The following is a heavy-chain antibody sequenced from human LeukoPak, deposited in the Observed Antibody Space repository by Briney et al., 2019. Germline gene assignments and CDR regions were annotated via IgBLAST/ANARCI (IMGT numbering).Heavy chain of an antibody. D-gene: IGHD6-13*01. V-gene: IGHV3-23*01. CDR2: IRGSGGST. Sequence: PGGSLRLSCAASGFTFSSYAMTWVRQAPGKGLQWVASIRGSGGSTFYADSVKGRFTLSRDNSKSTLYLQMSGLRAEDTAVYYCARSSRAMSSSSWFLDFHHWGQGTLVTVSS. CDR1: GFTFSSYA. J-gene: IGHJ1*01. CDR3: ARSSRAMSSSSWFLDFHH.